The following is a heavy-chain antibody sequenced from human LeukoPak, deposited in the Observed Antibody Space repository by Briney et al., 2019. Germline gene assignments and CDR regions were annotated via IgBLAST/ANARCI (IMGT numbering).Heavy chain of an antibody. Sequence: GGSLRLSCAASGFTFSSHWMHWVRQAPGKGLVWVSRINSDGSSTDYADSVKGRFTISRDNTKNTLYLQMNSLRAEDTAVYFCARGNAHAFDIWGQGTMVTVSS. J-gene: IGHJ3*02. CDR3: ARGNAHAFDI. V-gene: IGHV3-74*01. D-gene: IGHD1-1*01. CDR2: INSDGSST. CDR1: GFTFSSHW.